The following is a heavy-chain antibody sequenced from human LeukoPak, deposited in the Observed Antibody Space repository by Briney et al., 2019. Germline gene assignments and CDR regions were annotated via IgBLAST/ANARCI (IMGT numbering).Heavy chain of an antibody. CDR1: GFSFSSYS. D-gene: IGHD2-8*01. Sequence: GGSLRLSCAASGFSFSSYSFNWVRQAPGKGLEWVSSISSNNVYIYYADSVKGRFSISRDNAKNSLYLQMSNLRADDTAVYYCARDQNPASGVPPLDHSGQGTLVTVSS. J-gene: IGHJ4*02. CDR3: ARDQNPASGVPPLDH. CDR2: ISSNNVYI. V-gene: IGHV3-21*01.